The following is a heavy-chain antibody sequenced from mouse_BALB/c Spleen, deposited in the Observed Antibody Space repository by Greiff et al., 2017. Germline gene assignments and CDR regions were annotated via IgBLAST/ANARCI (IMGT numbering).Heavy chain of an antibody. CDR3: AREDYYGREYYFDY. CDR2: ISSGGST. V-gene: IGHV5-6-5*01. CDR1: GFTFSSYA. Sequence: EVMLVESGGGLVKPGGSLKLSCAASGFTFSSYAMSWVRQTPEKRLEWVASISSGGSTYYPDSVKGRFTISRDNARNILYLQMSSLRSEDTAMYYCAREDYYGREYYFDYWGQGTTLTVSS. D-gene: IGHD1-1*01. J-gene: IGHJ2*01.